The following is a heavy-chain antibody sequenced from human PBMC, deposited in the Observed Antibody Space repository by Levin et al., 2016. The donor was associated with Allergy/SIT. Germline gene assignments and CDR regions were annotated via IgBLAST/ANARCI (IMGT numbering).Heavy chain of an antibody. D-gene: IGHD4-17*01. Sequence: GGSLRLSCAASGFTFSSYWMHWVRQRPGKGLVWVSRIDDDGSTTDYADSVKGRFTISRDNAKNTLYLQMNIVRVEDTAVYYCVSSLWALDYVRHWGQGTLVTVSS. CDR3: VSSLWALDYVRH. V-gene: IGHV3-74*01. CDR1: GFTFSSYW. J-gene: IGHJ4*02. CDR2: IDDDGSTT.